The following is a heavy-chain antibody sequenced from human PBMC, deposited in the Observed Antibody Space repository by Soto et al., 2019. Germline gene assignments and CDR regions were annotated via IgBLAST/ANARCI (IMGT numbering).Heavy chain of an antibody. CDR3: ARVYNWNDDAFDI. CDR1: GYTFTNYY. D-gene: IGHD1-20*01. J-gene: IGHJ3*02. CDR2: INPNTAHT. V-gene: IGHV1-2*04. Sequence: QVQLVQSGAEVKKPGASVKVSCKASGYTFTNYYLHWVRQAPGQGLEWMGWINPNTAHTNYAQKFEGWVTMTRDTSISTAYMELSRLTYDDTAVYYCARVYNWNDDAFDIWGQGTMVTVSS.